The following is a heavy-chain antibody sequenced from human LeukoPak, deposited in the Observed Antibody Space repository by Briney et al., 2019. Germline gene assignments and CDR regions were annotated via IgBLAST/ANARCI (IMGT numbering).Heavy chain of an antibody. CDR3: ASVEAYHGSPTMDV. Sequence: GGSPRLSCAASGFTFSSYAMNWARQAPGKGLEWVSSISGSGGSTYRADSVKGRFTISRHNSKNTLYLQMNSLRAEDTAVYYCASVEAYHGSPTMDVWGQGTTVTVSS. J-gene: IGHJ6*02. V-gene: IGHV3-23*01. CDR1: GFTFSSYA. D-gene: IGHD3-16*01. CDR2: ISGSGGST.